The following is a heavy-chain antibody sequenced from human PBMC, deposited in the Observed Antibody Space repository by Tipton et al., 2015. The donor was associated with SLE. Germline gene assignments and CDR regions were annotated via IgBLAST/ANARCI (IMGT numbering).Heavy chain of an antibody. Sequence: SLRLSCVASGFTFSRYAFTWVRQAPGKGPEWVSLLSDSGGNRYYTDSVKGRFTISRDNSKNTLYLQMNTLRPEDTGFYYCARDLRFYGSGSRYYFDHWGQGT. CDR1: GFTFSRYA. CDR3: ARDLRFYGSGSRYYFDH. D-gene: IGHD3-10*01. CDR2: LSDSGGNR. V-gene: IGHV3-23*01. J-gene: IGHJ4*02.